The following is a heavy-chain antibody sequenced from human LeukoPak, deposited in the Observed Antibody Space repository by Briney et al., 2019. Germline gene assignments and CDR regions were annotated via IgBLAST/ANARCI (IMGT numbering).Heavy chain of an antibody. CDR1: GFTVSSNY. CDR2: IYSGGST. V-gene: IGHV3-53*01. J-gene: IGHJ6*03. CDR3: AGRSSEYYYYYMDV. D-gene: IGHD2-15*01. Sequence: GGSLRLSCAASGFTVSSNYMSWVRQAPGKGLEWVSVIYSGGSTYYADSVKGRFTISRDNSKNTLYLQMNSLRAEDTAVYYCAGRSSEYYYYYMDVWGKGTTVTVSS.